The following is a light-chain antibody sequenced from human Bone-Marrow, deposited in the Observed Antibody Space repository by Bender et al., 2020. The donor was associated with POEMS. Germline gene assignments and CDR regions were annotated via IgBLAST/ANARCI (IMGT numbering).Light chain of an antibody. CDR1: TGVVTSSHY. Sequence: QSVLTQPPSVSGAPGGTVTLTCGSSTGVVTSSHYPYWFQKKPGQAPRALIFDTTDKHSWTPARFSGSLLGGAAALTLSGAQPEDEADYYCLLSYTDSSLVFGGGTKLTVL. V-gene: IGLV7-46*01. CDR3: LLSYTDSSLV. CDR2: DTT. J-gene: IGLJ3*02.